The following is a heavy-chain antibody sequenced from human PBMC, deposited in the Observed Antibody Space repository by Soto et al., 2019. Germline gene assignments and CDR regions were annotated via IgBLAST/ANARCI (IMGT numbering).Heavy chain of an antibody. Sequence: TSETLSLTCTVSGGSISSSSYYWGWIRQPPGKGLEWIGSIYYSGSTYYNPSLKSRVTISVDTSKDQFSLKLSSVTAADTAVYYCARYSPYYYYYMDVWGKGTTVTVSS. D-gene: IGHD2-21*01. V-gene: IGHV4-39*01. CDR1: GGSISSSSYY. J-gene: IGHJ6*03. CDR3: ARYSPYYYYYMDV. CDR2: IYYSGST.